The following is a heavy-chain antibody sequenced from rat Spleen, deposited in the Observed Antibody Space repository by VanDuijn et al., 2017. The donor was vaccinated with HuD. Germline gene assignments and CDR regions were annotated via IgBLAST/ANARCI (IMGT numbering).Heavy chain of an antibody. V-gene: IGHV5-22*01. D-gene: IGHD1-6*01. CDR3: ATEYYGYTYWYFDF. J-gene: IGHJ1*01. CDR2: ISYEGTGT. CDR1: GFSFSDFY. Sequence: EVQLVESGGGLVQPGRSLKLSCAASGFSFSDFYMAWVRRAPKKGLEWVASISYEGTGTYYGDSVKGRFTVSRENAESTLYLQMDSLRSEDTATYYCATEYYGYTYWYFDFWGPGTMVTVSS.